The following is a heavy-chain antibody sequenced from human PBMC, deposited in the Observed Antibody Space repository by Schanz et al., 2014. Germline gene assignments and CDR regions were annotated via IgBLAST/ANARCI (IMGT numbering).Heavy chain of an antibody. CDR2: IKSDGSST. CDR1: GFTFSSYW. Sequence: EVQLVQSGGGLVQPGGSLRLSCAASGFTFSSYWMHWVRQVPGKRLVWVSRIKSDGSSTSYADSVKGRFTISRDNAKRSLFLQMNSLRVEDTAVYYCAKDRSWDYDSSGYFDYWGQGTLVTVSS. D-gene: IGHD3-22*01. V-gene: IGHV3-74*01. J-gene: IGHJ4*02. CDR3: AKDRSWDYDSSGYFDY.